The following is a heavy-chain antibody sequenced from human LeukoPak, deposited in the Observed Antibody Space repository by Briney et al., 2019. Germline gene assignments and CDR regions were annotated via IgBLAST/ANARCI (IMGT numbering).Heavy chain of an antibody. CDR3: ARDHGDFVQHD. V-gene: IGHV4-39*01. CDR1: GDSISSGNFY. CDR2: IYYNGIT. J-gene: IGHJ4*02. Sequence: PSETLSLTCTVSGDSISSGNFYWGWLRQPPGKELQWIGSIYYNGITHYNPSLESRVTISADTSTNEFSLKLRSVTAADTAMYYCARDHGDFVQHDWGQGTLVTVSS. D-gene: IGHD4-17*01.